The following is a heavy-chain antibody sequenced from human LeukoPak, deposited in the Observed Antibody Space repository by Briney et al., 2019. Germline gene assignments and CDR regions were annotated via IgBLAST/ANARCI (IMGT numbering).Heavy chain of an antibody. Sequence: PSETLSLTCAVYGGSFSSYYWGWIRQSPGKGLEWIGSIYYSGSTYYSPSLKSRVTISVDTSKNQFSLKLSSVTAADTAVYYCARHSSLRSPTTPWGQGTLVTVSS. CDR3: ARHSSLRSPTTP. D-gene: IGHD1-7*01. CDR2: IYYSGST. J-gene: IGHJ5*02. CDR1: GGSFSSYY. V-gene: IGHV4-39*01.